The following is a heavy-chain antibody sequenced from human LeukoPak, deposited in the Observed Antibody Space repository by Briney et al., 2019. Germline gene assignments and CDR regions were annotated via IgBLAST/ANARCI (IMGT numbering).Heavy chain of an antibody. V-gene: IGHV4-59*01. Sequence: SETLSLTCPVSGGSISSDYWSWVRQSPGKGLEWIGYIYYSGNTNYSPSLKGRVTISVDTSRNQFSLKLSSVTAADTAVYYCARGVVVITPRDWGQGTLVTVTS. CDR2: IYYSGNT. D-gene: IGHD3-22*01. CDR1: GGSISSDY. CDR3: ARGVVVITPRD. J-gene: IGHJ4*02.